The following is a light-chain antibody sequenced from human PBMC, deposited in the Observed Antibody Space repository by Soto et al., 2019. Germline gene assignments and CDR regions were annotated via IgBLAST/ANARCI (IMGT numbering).Light chain of an antibody. CDR2: DVS. CDR3: SSYTSSSTLVV. CDR1: SSDVGGYNY. J-gene: IGLJ2*01. V-gene: IGLV2-14*01. Sequence: QSALTQPASGSGSPGQSITISCTGTSSDVGGYNYVSWYQQHPGKAPKLMIYDVSNRPSGVSKRFSGSKSGNTASLTISGLQAEDEADYYCSSYTSSSTLVVFGGGTKLTVL.